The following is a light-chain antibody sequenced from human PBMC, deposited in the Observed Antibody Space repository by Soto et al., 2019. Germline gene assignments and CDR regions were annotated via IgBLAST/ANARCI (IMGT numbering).Light chain of an antibody. CDR2: GAS. CDR3: QQYNNWPFIT. J-gene: IGKJ5*01. Sequence: EIVLTQSPGTLSLSPVERATLSCRASQSVSSSYLAWYQQKPGQAPRVLIYGASTRATAVPARFSGSGSGTEFTLTISSLQSEDFAVYYCQQYNNWPFITFGQGTRLEIK. CDR1: QSVSSSY. V-gene: IGKV3-15*01.